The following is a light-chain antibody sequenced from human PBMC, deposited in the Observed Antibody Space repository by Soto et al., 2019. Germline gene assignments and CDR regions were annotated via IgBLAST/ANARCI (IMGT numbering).Light chain of an antibody. Sequence: QTVVTQEPSFSVSPGGTVILTCGLTSGSVSTSYYPSWYQQSPGQAPRTLIYNTTTRSSGVPDRFSGSILGNKAALTITGAQSDDESDYLCALYVGSGTVVFGGGTKLTVL. V-gene: IGLV8-61*01. CDR2: NTT. J-gene: IGLJ2*01. CDR3: ALYVGSGTVV. CDR1: SGSVSTSYY.